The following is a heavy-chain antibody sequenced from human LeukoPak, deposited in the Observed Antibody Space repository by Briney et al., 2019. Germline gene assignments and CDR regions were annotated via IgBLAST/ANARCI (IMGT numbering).Heavy chain of an antibody. CDR2: ISDDGSRQ. CDR1: GFTFSNYA. Sequence: GGSLRLSCAATGFTFSNYAIHWGRQAPGKGLEWVAFISDDGSRQHYADSVKGRFTISRDNAKNSLYLQMNSLRAEDTAVYYCARELGTHFDYWGQGTLVTVSS. V-gene: IGHV3-30-3*01. CDR3: ARELGTHFDY. D-gene: IGHD7-27*01. J-gene: IGHJ4*02.